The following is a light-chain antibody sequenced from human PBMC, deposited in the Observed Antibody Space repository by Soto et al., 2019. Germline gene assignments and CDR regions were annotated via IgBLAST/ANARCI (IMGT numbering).Light chain of an antibody. CDR3: QHYNNYPWT. J-gene: IGKJ1*01. CDR2: KAS. V-gene: IGKV1-5*03. Sequence: DIQMTQSPSTLSASLGCRCTSTCCASQSISSWLAWYQEKPGKXPKXXIYKASILESGVPSRFSGSGSGTEFTLTISSLQPDDFATYYCQHYNNYPWTFGQGTKVDIK. CDR1: QSISSW.